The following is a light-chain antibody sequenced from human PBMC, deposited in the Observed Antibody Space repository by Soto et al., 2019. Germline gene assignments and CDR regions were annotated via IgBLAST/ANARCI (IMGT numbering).Light chain of an antibody. CDR3: QQTYKTPRT. CDR1: QNIGSY. J-gene: IGKJ2*01. Sequence: DIQMTQSPSSLSASVADRVTITCRASQNIGSYLAWYQQQPGKAPNLLIYAASTLQSGVPSRFSGSGSGTDFTLTISSLQPDDFATYYCQQTYKTPRTFGQGTKVEIK. CDR2: AAS. V-gene: IGKV1-39*01.